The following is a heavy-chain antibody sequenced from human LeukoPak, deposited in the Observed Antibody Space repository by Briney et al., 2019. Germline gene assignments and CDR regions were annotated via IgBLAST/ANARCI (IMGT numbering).Heavy chain of an antibody. CDR2: INPNSGGT. CDR1: GYTFTGYY. J-gene: IGHJ4*02. Sequence: ASVKVSCKASGYTFTGYYMHWVRQAPGQGLEWMGRINPNSGGTNYAQKFQGRVTMTRDTSISTAYMELSRLRSDDTAVYYCARACAGLTRTVASTIDIWGQETLVTVSS. D-gene: IGHD6-19*01. V-gene: IGHV1-2*06. CDR3: ARACAGLTRTVASTIDI.